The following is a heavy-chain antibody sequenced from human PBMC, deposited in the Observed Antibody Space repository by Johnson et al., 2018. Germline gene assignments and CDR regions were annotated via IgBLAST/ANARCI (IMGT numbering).Heavy chain of an antibody. D-gene: IGHD2-15*01. CDR3: ARQEAGYCSGGSCSYYFYGMDV. V-gene: IGHV3-7*01. CDR1: GFTFSSYW. J-gene: IGHJ6*02. CDR2: IKQDGSDK. Sequence: VQLVESGGGLVQPGGSLRLSCEASGFTFSSYWMSWVRQAPGKGLEWVANIKQDGSDKYYVDSMKGRFTISRDNAKNSLYLQINSLGAEDTAVYYCARQEAGYCSGGSCSYYFYGMDVWGQGTTVTVSS.